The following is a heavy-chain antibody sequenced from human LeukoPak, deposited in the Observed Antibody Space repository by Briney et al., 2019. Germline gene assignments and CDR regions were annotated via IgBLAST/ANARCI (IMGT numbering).Heavy chain of an antibody. Sequence: GGSLRLSCAASGFTFSSYWMSWVRQAPGKGLEWVANIKQDGSEKYYADSVKGRFTISRDNAKNSLYLQMNSLRAEDTALYYCAKDRDSSGYYSFDYWGQGTLVTVSS. CDR3: AKDRDSSGYYSFDY. CDR1: GFTFSSYW. V-gene: IGHV3-7*03. D-gene: IGHD3-22*01. CDR2: IKQDGSEK. J-gene: IGHJ4*02.